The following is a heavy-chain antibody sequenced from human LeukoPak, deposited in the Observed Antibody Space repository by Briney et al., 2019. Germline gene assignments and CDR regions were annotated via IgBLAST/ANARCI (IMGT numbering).Heavy chain of an antibody. Sequence: SETLSLTCTVSGGSVSSGSYYWSWIRQPPGKGLEWIGYIYYSGSTNYNPSLKSRVTISVDTSKNQFSLKLSSVTAADTAVYYCASLSRGYYYYYYMDVWGKGTTVTVPS. CDR1: GGSVSSGSYY. CDR3: ASLSRGYYYYYYMDV. V-gene: IGHV4-61*01. CDR2: IYYSGST. J-gene: IGHJ6*03.